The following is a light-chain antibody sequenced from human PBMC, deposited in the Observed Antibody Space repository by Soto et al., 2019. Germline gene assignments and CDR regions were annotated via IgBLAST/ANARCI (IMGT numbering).Light chain of an antibody. V-gene: IGKV1-39*01. CDR3: QQSYNIPRAT. J-gene: IGKJ1*01. Sequence: IHMTQSPSSLSASVRDTVTITCRASQNIGSYLNWYQQKPGKAPKVLIYAASSLQSGVPPRFSGSGSGTDFTLTISSLQPEDFATYFCQQSYNIPRATFGQGTKVDIK. CDR1: QNIGSY. CDR2: AAS.